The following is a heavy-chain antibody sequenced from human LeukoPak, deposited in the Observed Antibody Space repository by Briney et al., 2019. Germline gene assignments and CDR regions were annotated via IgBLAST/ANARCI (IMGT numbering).Heavy chain of an antibody. CDR1: GDTLTNTY. Sequence: GESLKISCKGSGDTLTNTYIAWVRQMTGKGLEWMGIIYFDDSDTRYSPSFQGQVTISVDPSISTAYLQWTSLKTSDTAMYYCARFLRGNSLDYWGQGSLVTVSS. J-gene: IGHJ4*02. CDR2: IYFDDSDT. V-gene: IGHV5-51*01. D-gene: IGHD4-23*01. CDR3: ARFLRGNSLDY.